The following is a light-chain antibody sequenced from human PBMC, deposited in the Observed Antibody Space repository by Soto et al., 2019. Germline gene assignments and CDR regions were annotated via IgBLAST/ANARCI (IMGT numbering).Light chain of an antibody. Sequence: DIQMTQSPSSLSASVGDRVSITCRASQSISTHLSWYQQKPGKAPKLLIYAASSLQSWVPSRFSGSGSGTDFTLTISSLQPEDFATYYCQQSYSTLRTFGQGTKVDIK. J-gene: IGKJ1*01. CDR1: QSISTH. CDR2: AAS. V-gene: IGKV1-39*01. CDR3: QQSYSTLRT.